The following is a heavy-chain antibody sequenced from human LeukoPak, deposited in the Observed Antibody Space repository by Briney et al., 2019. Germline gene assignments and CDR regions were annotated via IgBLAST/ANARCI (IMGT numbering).Heavy chain of an antibody. D-gene: IGHD2/OR15-2a*01. Sequence: GGSLRLSCAASGFTFSSYAMHWVRQAPGKGLEWVSYISSSSSTIYYADSVKGRFTISRDNVKNSLYLQMNSLRAEDTAVYYCARISQIAQGDYWGQGTLVTVPS. V-gene: IGHV3-48*01. J-gene: IGHJ4*02. CDR3: ARISQIAQGDY. CDR2: ISSSSSTI. CDR1: GFTFSSYA.